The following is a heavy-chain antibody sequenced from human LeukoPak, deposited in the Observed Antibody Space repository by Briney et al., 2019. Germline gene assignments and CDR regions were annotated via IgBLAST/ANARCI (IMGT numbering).Heavy chain of an antibody. CDR3: ASMYYDSSGRYNY. CDR2: IYYSGST. Sequence: SETLSLTCTVSGGSISSSSYYWGWIRQPPGKGLEWIGSIYYSGSTYYNPSLKSRVTISVDTSKNHFYLKLSSVIAADTAVYYCASMYYDSSGRYNYWGQGTLVTVSS. V-gene: IGHV4-39*07. J-gene: IGHJ4*02. CDR1: GGSISSSSYY. D-gene: IGHD3-22*01.